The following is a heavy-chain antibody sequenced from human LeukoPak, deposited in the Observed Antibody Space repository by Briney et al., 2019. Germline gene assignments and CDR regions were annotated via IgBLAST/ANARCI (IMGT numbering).Heavy chain of an antibody. J-gene: IGHJ4*02. D-gene: IGHD2/OR15-2a*01. V-gene: IGHV3-23*01. CDR2: ISGSGGTT. CDR1: GFTFRNYA. CDR3: ARPSSIVIVPTALQRSLDY. Sequence: PGGSLRLSCTASGFTFRNYAMTWVRQAPGKGLEWVSTISGSGGTTYYADSVQGRLSISRDNSKNTLSLQMNSLRAEDTAVYYCARPSSIVIVPTALQRSLDYWCQGALVTVSS.